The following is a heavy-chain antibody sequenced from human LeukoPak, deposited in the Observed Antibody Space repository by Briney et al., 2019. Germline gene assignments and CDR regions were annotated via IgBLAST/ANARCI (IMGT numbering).Heavy chain of an antibody. CDR2: ISAYNGNT. D-gene: IGHD5-18*01. CDR3: ARGRFVDTAMVRLDAFDI. CDR1: GYTFTSYG. V-gene: IGHV1-18*04. J-gene: IGHJ3*02. Sequence: ASVKVSCKASGYTFTSYGISWVRQAPGQGLEWMGWISAYNGNTNYAQKLQGRVTMTTDTSTSTAYMKLRSLRSDDTAVYYCARGRFVDTAMVRLDAFDIWGQGTMVTVSS.